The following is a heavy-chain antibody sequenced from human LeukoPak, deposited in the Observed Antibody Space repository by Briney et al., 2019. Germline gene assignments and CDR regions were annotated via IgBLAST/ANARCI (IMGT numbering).Heavy chain of an antibody. CDR2: ISGSGGST. Sequence: PGGSLRLSCAASGFTFSSYAMSWVRQAPGKGLEWVSAISGSGGSTYYADSVKGRFTISRDNSKNTLYLQMNSLRAEDTAVYYCATGADYYDSSGYYYSWFDPWGQGTLVTVSS. CDR3: ATGADYYDSSGYYYSWFDP. CDR1: GFTFSSYA. D-gene: IGHD3-22*01. J-gene: IGHJ5*02. V-gene: IGHV3-23*01.